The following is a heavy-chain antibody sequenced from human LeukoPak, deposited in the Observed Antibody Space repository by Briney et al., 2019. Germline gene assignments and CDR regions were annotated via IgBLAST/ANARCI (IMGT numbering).Heavy chain of an antibody. V-gene: IGHV4-34*01. CDR2: INHSGST. J-gene: IGHJ5*02. D-gene: IGHD6-6*01. CDR3: VGVYIGVYSRSTNDNLSDP. CDR1: RGSFSDND. Sequence: PSETLPPLRAIYRGSFSDNDWSWIRHLPGKKLEWIGEINHSGSTNYNPSIKSRVTISVDKSKHQFSLNLNSVAAADTAVYYRVGVYIGVYSRSTNDNLSDPWSQATLVTVSS.